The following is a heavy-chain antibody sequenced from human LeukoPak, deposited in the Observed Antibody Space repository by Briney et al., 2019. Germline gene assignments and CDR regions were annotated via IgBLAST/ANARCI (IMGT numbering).Heavy chain of an antibody. Sequence: GGSLRLPCAASVYTLSRYSVNWVPHARGEGLEWVSSISSSSRYIYYADSVKGRFTISRDNAKNSLYLQMNSLRAEDTAVYYCAREGDVDSSHHPDYWGQGTLVTASS. J-gene: IGHJ4*02. D-gene: IGHD3-22*01. CDR2: ISSSSRYI. CDR1: VYTLSRYS. V-gene: IGHV3-21*01. CDR3: AREGDVDSSHHPDY.